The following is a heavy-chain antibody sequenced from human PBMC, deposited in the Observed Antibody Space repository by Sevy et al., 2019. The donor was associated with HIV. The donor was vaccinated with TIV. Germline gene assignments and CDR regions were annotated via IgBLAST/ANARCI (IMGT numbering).Heavy chain of an antibody. V-gene: IGHV3-33*06. J-gene: IGHJ4*02. CDR1: GFSFSSYG. Sequence: GGSLILSCAASGFSFSSYGMHWVRQAPGKGLEWVAVIWYDGSGKYYSDSVKGRFTISRDNSKNTLFLQMNSLRVEDTVIYYCAKGAGQYFFDYLGQGTLVTVSS. CDR3: AKGAGQYFFDY. CDR2: IWYDGSGK. D-gene: IGHD1-26*01.